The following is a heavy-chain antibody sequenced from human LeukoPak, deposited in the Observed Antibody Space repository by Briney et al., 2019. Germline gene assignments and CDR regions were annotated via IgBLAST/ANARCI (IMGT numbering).Heavy chain of an antibody. CDR1: GFTFDDYA. J-gene: IGHJ4*02. CDR3: AKDISYSAATYFDY. CDR2: ISWNSGSI. D-gene: IGHD1-26*01. Sequence: GRSLRLSCTASGFTFDDYAMHWVRQAPGEGLEWVSGISWNSGSIGYADSVKGRFTISRDNAKNSLYLQMNSLRAEDTALYYCAKDISYSAATYFDYWGQGTLVTVSS. V-gene: IGHV3-9*01.